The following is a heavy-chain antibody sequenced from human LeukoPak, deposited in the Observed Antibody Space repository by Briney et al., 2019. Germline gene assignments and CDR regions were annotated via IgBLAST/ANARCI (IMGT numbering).Heavy chain of an antibody. CDR1: GYTFTVNY. D-gene: IGHD2-2*01. Sequence: GVSVKVSCKPSGYTFTVNYLHWVRQAPGQGLEWVGWMNPNSGVTVYAQNFQGRVTMTRDTSISTAYMELSSLTSDDTAVYYCTRGAGTSWFDYWGQGSLVTVSS. CDR2: MNPNSGVT. J-gene: IGHJ4*02. CDR3: TRGAGTSWFDY. V-gene: IGHV1-2*02.